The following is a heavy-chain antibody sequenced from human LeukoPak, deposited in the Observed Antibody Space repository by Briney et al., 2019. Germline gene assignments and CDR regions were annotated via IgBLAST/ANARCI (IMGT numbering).Heavy chain of an antibody. CDR3: ARAGIVVVTAIYYYGMDV. CDR1: GGSISSYY. Sequence: SETLSLTCTVSGGSISSYYWSWIRQPAGKGLEWIGRIYISGSTNYNPSLKSRVTMSVDTSKNQFSLKLSSVTAADTAVYYCARAGIVVVTAIYYYGMDVWGQGTTVTVSS. J-gene: IGHJ6*02. V-gene: IGHV4-4*07. D-gene: IGHD2-21*02. CDR2: IYISGST.